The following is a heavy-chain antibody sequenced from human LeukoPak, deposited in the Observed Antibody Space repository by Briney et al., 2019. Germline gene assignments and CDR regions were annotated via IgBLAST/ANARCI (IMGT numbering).Heavy chain of an antibody. D-gene: IGHD3-22*01. CDR3: ARAFDSSGYHYYYYYMDV. CDR2: IYHSGST. Sequence: PSETLSLTCTVSGGSISSYYWGWIRQPPGEGLEWIGSIYHSGSTYYNPSLKSRVTISVDTSKNQFSLKLSSVTAAGTAVYYCARAFDSSGYHYYYYYMDVWGKGTTVTVSS. J-gene: IGHJ6*03. V-gene: IGHV4-39*07. CDR1: GGSISSYY.